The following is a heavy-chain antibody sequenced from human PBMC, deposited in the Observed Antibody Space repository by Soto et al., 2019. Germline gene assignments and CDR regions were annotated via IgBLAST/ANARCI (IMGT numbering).Heavy chain of an antibody. CDR2: INDRGSI. D-gene: IGHD3-9*01. V-gene: IGHV4-34*01. J-gene: IGHJ2*01. CDR1: GRSFSGYY. Sequence: QVQLQQWGAGPLRPLETLSLTCGVSGRSFSGYYWAWIRQSPGKGLEWIGEINDRGSINYNPSLKSRVSISVVTSKNHYSLNLRSVTAADTAVYYCARESHDILTGPPWVWYFDLWGRGTLVTVSS. CDR3: ARESHDILTGPPWVWYFDL.